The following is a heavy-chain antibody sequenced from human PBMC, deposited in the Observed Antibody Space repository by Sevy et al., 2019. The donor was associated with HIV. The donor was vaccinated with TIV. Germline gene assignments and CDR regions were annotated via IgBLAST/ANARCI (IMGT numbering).Heavy chain of an antibody. D-gene: IGHD3-16*01. V-gene: IGHV3-7*01. CDR3: ARWGGGLDV. J-gene: IGHJ6*02. CDR2: INQHGSEK. CDR1: TFTFNDYW. Sequence: GESLKISCAASTFTFNDYWMNWDRQAPGKGLEWVANINQHGSEKYFVESVKGRFTISRDNAKNSLYLQMNSLRAEDAAVYYCARWGGGLDVWGQGTTVTVSS.